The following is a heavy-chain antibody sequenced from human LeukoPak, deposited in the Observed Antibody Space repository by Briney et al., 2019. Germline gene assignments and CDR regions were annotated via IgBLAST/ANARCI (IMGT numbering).Heavy chain of an antibody. Sequence: PSETLSLTCAVYGGSFSGYYWSWIRQPPGKGLEWIGEINHSGSTNYNPSLKSRVTISVDTSKNQFSLKLSSVTAADTAVYYCARSPVDIVATIDSGYFDYWGQGTLVTVSS. V-gene: IGHV4-34*01. CDR2: INHSGST. CDR3: ARSPVDIVATIDSGYFDY. CDR1: GGSFSGYY. D-gene: IGHD5-12*01. J-gene: IGHJ4*02.